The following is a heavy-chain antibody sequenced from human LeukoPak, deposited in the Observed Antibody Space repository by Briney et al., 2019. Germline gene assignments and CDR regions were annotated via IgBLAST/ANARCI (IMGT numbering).Heavy chain of an antibody. CDR1: GGSISSNNW. V-gene: IGHV4-4*02. Sequence: SETLSLTYTVSGGSISSNNWWSWVRQPPGKGLEWIVEIYHSGSTNYNPSLKSRVTISVHKSKNQFSLKLSSVTAADTAVYYCARFDICGQGTMVTVSS. J-gene: IGHJ3*02. CDR3: ARFDI. CDR2: IYHSGST.